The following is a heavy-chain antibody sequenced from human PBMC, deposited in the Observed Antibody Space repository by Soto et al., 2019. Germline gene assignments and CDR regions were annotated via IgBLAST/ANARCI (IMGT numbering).Heavy chain of an antibody. CDR3: ADLTWGRYYLQ. CDR2: ITNRLYSYTT. V-gene: IGHV3-72*01. D-gene: IGHD3-22*01. Sequence: EVQLVASGGDLFQPGGYLGLSGVASGFSLSDHCMDWVRQAPGKGLEWVGRITNRLYSYTTDYSESIKVRFTISRDDSKHSLFLRMNSLTTEDTAIYYCADLTWGRYYLQWGQGTLVTVSS. CDR1: GFSLSDHC. J-gene: IGHJ4*02.